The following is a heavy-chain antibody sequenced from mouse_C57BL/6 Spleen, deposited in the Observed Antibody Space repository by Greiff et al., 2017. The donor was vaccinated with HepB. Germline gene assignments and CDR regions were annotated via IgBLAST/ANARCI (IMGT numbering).Heavy chain of an antibody. CDR2: IDPETGGT. CDR3: TRYGGYYIDY. Sequence: LVESGAELVRPGASVTLSCKASGYTFTDYEMHWVKQTPVHGLEWIGAIDPETGGTAYNQKFKGKAILTADKSSSTAYMELRSLTSEDSAVYYCTRYGGYYIDYWGQGTTLTVSS. J-gene: IGHJ2*01. D-gene: IGHD1-1*01. CDR1: GYTFTDYE. V-gene: IGHV1-15*01.